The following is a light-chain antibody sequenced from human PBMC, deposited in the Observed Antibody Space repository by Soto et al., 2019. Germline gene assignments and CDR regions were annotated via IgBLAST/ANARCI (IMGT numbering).Light chain of an antibody. J-gene: IGKJ1*01. CDR3: QQRQT. V-gene: IGKV3-11*01. Sequence: EIVLTQSPATLSLSPGERSTLSCRASQSVSSYLAWYQQKPGQAPRLLIYDASNRATGIPARFSGSGSGTDFTLTISSLEHEDVAVYYCQQRQTFGQGTKVDIK. CDR2: DAS. CDR1: QSVSSY.